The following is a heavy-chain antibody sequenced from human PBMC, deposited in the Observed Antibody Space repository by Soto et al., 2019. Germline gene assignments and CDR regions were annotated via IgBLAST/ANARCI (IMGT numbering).Heavy chain of an antibody. V-gene: IGHV1-69*02. CDR1: GGTFSSYT. CDR2: IIPILGIA. Sequence: QVQLVQSGAEVKKPGSSVKVSCKASGGTFSSYTISWVRQAPGQGLEWMGRIIPILGIANYAQKSQGRVTITADKATSTADMELSSLRSEDTAVYYCASRYDSSDYGGQGTLVTVSS. D-gene: IGHD3-22*01. J-gene: IGHJ4*02. CDR3: ASRYDSSDY.